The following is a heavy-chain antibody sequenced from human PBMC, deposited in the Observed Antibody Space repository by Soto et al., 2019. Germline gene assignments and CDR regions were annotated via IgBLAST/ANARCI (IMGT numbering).Heavy chain of an antibody. CDR2: INHSGST. D-gene: IGHD2-15*01. V-gene: IGHV4-34*01. CDR1: GGSFSGYY. CDR3: ATLLRGYCSGGSCPNRYYYYYYMDV. Sequence: PSETLSLSCAVYGGSFSGYYWSWIRQPPGKGLEWIGEINHSGSTNYNPSLKSRVTISVDTSKNQFSLKLSSVTAADTAVYYCATLLRGYCSGGSCPNRYYYYYYMDVWGKGTTVTVSS. J-gene: IGHJ6*03.